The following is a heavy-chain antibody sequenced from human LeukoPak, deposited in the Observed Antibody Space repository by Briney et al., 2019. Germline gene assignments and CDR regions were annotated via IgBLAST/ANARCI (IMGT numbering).Heavy chain of an antibody. CDR3: VRGGNWAYDY. CDR2: IYYSGST. D-gene: IGHD7-27*01. J-gene: IGHJ4*02. CDR1: GDSIKNLY. V-gene: IGHV4-59*11. Sequence: SEALSLTCSVSGDSIKNLYWSWIRQPPGKGLEWIGYIYYSGSTNYNPSLKSRATISLDTSKKQFSLNVRSVTAADTAVYYCVRGGNWAYDYWGQGTPVTVSS.